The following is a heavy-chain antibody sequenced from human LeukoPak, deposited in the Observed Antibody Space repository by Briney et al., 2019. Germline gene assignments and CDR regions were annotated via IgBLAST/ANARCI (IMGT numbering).Heavy chain of an antibody. Sequence: SQTLSLTCTVSGGSISSGSYYWSWIRQPAGKGLEWIGRIYTSGSTNYNPSLKSRVTISVDTSKNQFSLKLSSVTAADTAVYYCARQSIAAALDYWGQGTLVTVSS. CDR1: GGSISSGSYY. CDR3: ARQSIAAALDY. D-gene: IGHD6-13*01. J-gene: IGHJ4*02. V-gene: IGHV4-61*02. CDR2: IYTSGST.